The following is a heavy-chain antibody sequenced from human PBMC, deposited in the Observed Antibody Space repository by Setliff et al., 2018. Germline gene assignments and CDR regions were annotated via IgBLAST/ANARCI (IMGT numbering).Heavy chain of an antibody. Sequence: SETLPLTCTVSGGSISNSGYSWGWIRQPPGKGLEWIGSIYYSGSTYYKSSLKSRVTISVDTSENQFSLKLNSVTAADTALYYCARRTNYFESSGYRVYYFDYWGQGTLVTVSS. CDR3: ARRTNYFESSGYRVYYFDY. CDR1: GGSISNSGYS. CDR2: IYYSGST. V-gene: IGHV4-39*01. D-gene: IGHD3-22*01. J-gene: IGHJ4*02.